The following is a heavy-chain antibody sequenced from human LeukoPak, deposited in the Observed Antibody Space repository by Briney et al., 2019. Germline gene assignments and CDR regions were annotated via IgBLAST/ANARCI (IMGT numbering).Heavy chain of an antibody. CDR1: GFTFSSYS. J-gene: IGHJ4*02. CDR2: ISSSSSCM. D-gene: IGHD6-19*01. CDR3: AIDRLKAQSLPRLDY. V-gene: IGHV3-21*01. Sequence: GGSLRLSCAASGFTFSSYSMNWVRQAPGKGREWVSSISSSSSCMYCADSVIVGFTISRKNAKTSLYLQMNSLRAEDTAVYYCAIDRLKAQSLPRLDYWGQGTLVTVSS.